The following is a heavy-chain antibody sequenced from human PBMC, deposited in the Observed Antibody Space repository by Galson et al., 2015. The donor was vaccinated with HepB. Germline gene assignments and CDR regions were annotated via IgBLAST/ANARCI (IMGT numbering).Heavy chain of an antibody. CDR2: INPSGGST. CDR1: GYTFTSYY. V-gene: IGHV1-46*01. D-gene: IGHD4-23*01. CDR3: ARVATVVTPVGWFDP. J-gene: IGHJ5*02. Sequence: SVKVSCKASGYTFTSYYMHWVRQAPGQGLEWMGIINPSGGSTSYAQKFQGRVTMTRDTSTSTVYMELSSLRSEDTAVYYCARVATVVTPVGWFDPWGQGTLVTVSS.